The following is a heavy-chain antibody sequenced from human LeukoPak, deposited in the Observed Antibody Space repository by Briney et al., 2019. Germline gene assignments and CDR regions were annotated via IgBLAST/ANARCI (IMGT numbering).Heavy chain of an antibody. CDR3: ARSGAFGGYFFYVRDV. J-gene: IGHJ6*03. CDR1: GFTFSSYA. V-gene: IGHV3-30-3*01. D-gene: IGHD3-10*01. CDR2: ISYDGSNK. Sequence: GRSLRLSCAASGFTFSSYAMHWVRQAPGKGLEWVAVISYDGSNKYYADSVKGRFTISRDNSKNTLYLQMNSLRAEDTAVYYCARSGAFGGYFFYVRDVGGKGTTVTVS.